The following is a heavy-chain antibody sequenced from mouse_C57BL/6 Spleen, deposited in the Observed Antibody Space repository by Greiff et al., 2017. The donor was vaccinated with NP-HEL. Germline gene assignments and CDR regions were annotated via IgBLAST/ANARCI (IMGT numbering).Heavy chain of an antibody. Sequence: QVHVKQSGAELVRPGASVKLSCKASGYTFTDYYINWVKQRPGQGLEWIARIYPGSGNTYYNEKFKGKATLTAEKSSSTAYMQLSSLTSEDSAVYFCARGLLRSSYDWWGQGTSVTVSS. CDR3: ARGLLRSSYDW. J-gene: IGHJ4*01. CDR2: IYPGSGNT. CDR1: GYTFTDYY. V-gene: IGHV1-76*01. D-gene: IGHD1-1*01.